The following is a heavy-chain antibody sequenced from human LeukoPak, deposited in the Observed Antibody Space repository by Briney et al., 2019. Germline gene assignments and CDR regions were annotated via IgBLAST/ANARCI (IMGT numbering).Heavy chain of an antibody. CDR2: ISDSGTT. V-gene: IGHV4-4*07. D-gene: IGHD4-11*01. J-gene: IGHJ4*02. CDR3: ARGSELTKTSGHYSFDY. CDR1: AGSINTYF. Sequence: SETLSLTCTVSAGSINTYFWTWVRQPAGKGLEWIGRISDSGTTYYNPSHESRVTISLDTSNNQFFLKVTSVTAADTAVYYCARGSELTKTSGHYSFDYWGQGTLVTVSS.